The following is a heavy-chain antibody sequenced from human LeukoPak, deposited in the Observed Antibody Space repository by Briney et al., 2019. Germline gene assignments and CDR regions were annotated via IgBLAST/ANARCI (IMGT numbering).Heavy chain of an antibody. CDR1: GGSISSYY. V-gene: IGHV4-59*01. CDR3: ARGPYCSSTSCYQGWFDP. D-gene: IGHD2-2*01. CDR2: IYYSGST. Sequence: SETLSLTCTVSGGSISSYYWSWVRQPPGKGLEWVGYIYYSGSTNYNPSLKSRVTISVDTSKNQFSLKLSSVTAADTAVYYCARGPYCSSTSCYQGWFDPWGQGTLVTVSS. J-gene: IGHJ5*02.